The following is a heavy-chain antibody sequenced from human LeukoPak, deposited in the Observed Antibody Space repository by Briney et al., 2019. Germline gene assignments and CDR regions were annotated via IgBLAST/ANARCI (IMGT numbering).Heavy chain of an antibody. J-gene: IGHJ6*02. CDR1: GYIFTNYA. Sequence: ASVKVSCKASGYIFTNYAIQWVRQAPGQRLEWLGWFNPGNGDTRYSQRFQGRVTITSDASATTAYMELHSLTAEDTAVYYCSRDRWHCRVNCDSVYHYGLDVWGQGTTVTVSS. D-gene: IGHD4-23*01. V-gene: IGHV1-3*01. CDR3: SRDRWHCRVNCDSVYHYGLDV. CDR2: FNPGNGDT.